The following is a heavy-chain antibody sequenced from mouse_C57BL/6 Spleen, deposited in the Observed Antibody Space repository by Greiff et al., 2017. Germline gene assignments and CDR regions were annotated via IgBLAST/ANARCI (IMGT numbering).Heavy chain of an antibody. CDR3: VRLYYGSSLYAMDY. CDR1: GFSFNTYA. D-gene: IGHD1-1*01. Sequence: EVKLVESGGGLVQPKGSLKLSCAASGFSFNTYAMNWVRQAPGKGLEWVARIRSKSNNYATYYADSVKARFTISRDDSESMLYLQMNNVRTEDTAMYYCVRLYYGSSLYAMDYWGQGTSVTVSS. CDR2: IRSKSNNYAT. J-gene: IGHJ4*01. V-gene: IGHV10-1*01.